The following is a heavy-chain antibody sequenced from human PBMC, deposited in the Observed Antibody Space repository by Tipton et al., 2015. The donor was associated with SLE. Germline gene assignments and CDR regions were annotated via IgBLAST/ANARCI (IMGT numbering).Heavy chain of an antibody. D-gene: IGHD4-17*01. CDR1: GGSISSRYW. CDR2: IDHSGST. J-gene: IGHJ4*02. CDR3: AKDYNYDYPDYN. Sequence: TLSLTCAVYGGSISSRYWWSWIRQPPGKGLEWIGEIDHSGSTNYNPSLESRVTISIDKSRNQFSLKLNSVTAADTAVYYCAKDYNYDYPDYNWGQGTLVIVSS. V-gene: IGHV4-4*02.